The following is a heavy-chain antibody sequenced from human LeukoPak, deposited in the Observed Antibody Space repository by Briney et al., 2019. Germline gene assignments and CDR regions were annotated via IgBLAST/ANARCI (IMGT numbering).Heavy chain of an antibody. CDR1: GYTFTGYY. CDR3: ARLSTIYYDTIGYYLNYFDY. V-gene: IGHV1-2*02. CDR2: INPNSGGT. Sequence: ASVKVSCKASGYTFTGYYMHWVRQAPGQGLEWMGWINPNSGGTNYAQKFQGRVTMTRDTSISTAYMELSRLRSDDTAVYYCARLSTIYYDTIGYYLNYFDYWGQGTLVTVTS. J-gene: IGHJ4*02. D-gene: IGHD3-22*01.